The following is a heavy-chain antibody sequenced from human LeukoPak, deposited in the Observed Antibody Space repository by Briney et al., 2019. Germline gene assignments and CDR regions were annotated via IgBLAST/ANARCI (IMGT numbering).Heavy chain of an antibody. D-gene: IGHD1-20*01. CDR3: AKANWNPYYFDY. V-gene: IGHV4-59*12. CDR1: GGSISSYY. CDR2: IYYSGST. J-gene: IGHJ4*02. Sequence: SETLSLTCTVSGGSISSYYWSWIRQPPGKGLEWIGYIYYSGSTNYNPSLKSRVTISVDTSKNQFSLKLSSVTAADTAVYYCAKANWNPYYFDYWGQGTLVTVSS.